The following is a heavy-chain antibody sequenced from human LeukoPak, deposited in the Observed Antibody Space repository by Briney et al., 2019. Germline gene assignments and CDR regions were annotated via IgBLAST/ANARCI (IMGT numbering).Heavy chain of an antibody. CDR2: IKEDGSDK. V-gene: IGHV3-7*01. Sequence: GGSLRLPCEASGFIFSNYWMAWVRQAPGKGLEWVANIKEDGSDKNYVESMKGRYTISRDNAQNTLYLQMNSLRAEDTAVYYCARAIFAQALSSSWYVDYFDYWGQGTLVTVSS. J-gene: IGHJ4*02. D-gene: IGHD6-13*01. CDR3: ARAIFAQALSSSWYVDYFDY. CDR1: GFIFSNYW.